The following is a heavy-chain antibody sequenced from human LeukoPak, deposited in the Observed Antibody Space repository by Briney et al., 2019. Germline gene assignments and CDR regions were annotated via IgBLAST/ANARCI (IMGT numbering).Heavy chain of an antibody. CDR3: ARAAYCGGDCYGWFDP. CDR1: GFTFSSYA. Sequence: GSLRLSCAASGFTFSSYAMSWVRQPPGKGLEWIGEINHSGSTNYNPSLKSRVTISVDTSKNQFSLKLSSVTAADTAVYYCARAAYCGGDCYGWFDPWGQGTLVTVSS. V-gene: IGHV4-34*01. CDR2: INHSGST. J-gene: IGHJ5*02. D-gene: IGHD2-21*02.